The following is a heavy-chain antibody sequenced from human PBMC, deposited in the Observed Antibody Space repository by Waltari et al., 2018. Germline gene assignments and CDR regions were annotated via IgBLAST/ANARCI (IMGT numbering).Heavy chain of an antibody. CDR2: IKSKTDGGTT. CDR3: TTTGRIAARRSHSLELDYYYYYYMDV. J-gene: IGHJ6*03. CDR1: GFTFSNAW. D-gene: IGHD6-6*01. V-gene: IGHV3-15*01. Sequence: EVQLVESGGGLVKPGGSLRLSCAASGFTFSNAWMSWVRQAPGKGLEWVGRIKSKTDGGTTDYAAPVKGRFTISRDDSKNTLYLQMNSLKTEDTAVYYCTTTGRIAARRSHSLELDYYYYYYMDVWGKGTTVTVSS.